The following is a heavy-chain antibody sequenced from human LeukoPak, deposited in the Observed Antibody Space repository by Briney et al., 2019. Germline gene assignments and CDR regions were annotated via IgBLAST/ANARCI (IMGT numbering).Heavy chain of an antibody. J-gene: IGHJ6*03. CDR1: GYTFTSYD. CDR2: MNPNSGNT. D-gene: IGHD6-13*01. CDR3: ARDRGAAAGTLYYYYYMDV. Sequence: ASVKVSCKASGYTFTSYDINWVRQATGQGLEWMGWMNPNSGNTGYAQKFQGRVTMTRNTSISTAYMELSSLRSEDTAVYYCARDRGAAAGTLYYYYYMDVWGKGTTVTVSS. V-gene: IGHV1-8*01.